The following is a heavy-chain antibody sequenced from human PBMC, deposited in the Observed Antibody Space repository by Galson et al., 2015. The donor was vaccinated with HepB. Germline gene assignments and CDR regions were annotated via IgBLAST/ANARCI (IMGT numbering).Heavy chain of an antibody. D-gene: IGHD1-7*01. CDR2: ISSSSSYI. CDR3: ARLTGTGDLRYYYYYYYMDV. J-gene: IGHJ6*03. V-gene: IGHV3-21*06. CDR1: GFTFSSYS. Sequence: SLRLSCAASGFTFSSYSMNWVRQAPGKGLEWVSSISSSSSYIYYADSVKGRFTISRDNAKNSLYLQMNSLRAEDTAVYYCARLTGTGDLRYYYYYYYMDVWGKGTTVTVSS.